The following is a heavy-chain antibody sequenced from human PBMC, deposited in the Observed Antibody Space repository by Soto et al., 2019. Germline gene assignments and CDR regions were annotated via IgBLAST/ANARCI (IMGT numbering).Heavy chain of an antibody. CDR3: ARTTYYDFWSGYYLGYYYYYMDV. V-gene: IGHV3-30-3*01. CDR1: GFTFSSYA. Sequence: GGSLRLSCAASGFTFSSYAMHWVRQAPGKGLEWVAVISYDGSNKYYADSVKGRFTISRDNSKNTLYLQMNSLRAEDTAVYYCARTTYYDFWSGYYLGYYYYYMDVWGKGTTVTVSS. J-gene: IGHJ6*03. CDR2: ISYDGSNK. D-gene: IGHD3-3*01.